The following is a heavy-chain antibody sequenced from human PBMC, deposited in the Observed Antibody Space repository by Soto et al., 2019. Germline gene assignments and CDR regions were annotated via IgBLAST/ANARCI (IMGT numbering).Heavy chain of an antibody. CDR3: AKGGHIDF. CDR2: IKADGSET. J-gene: IGHJ4*02. CDR1: GFSFSTYW. D-gene: IGHD3-16*01. Sequence: EVQLVESGGGLVQPGGSLRLSCAASGFSFSTYWMSWARQVPGAGLEWVANIKADGSETYYVDSVRGRFTISRDNGKTSLFLQLNSLRAEDTAVYYCAKGGHIDFCGQGTLVTVSS. V-gene: IGHV3-7*03.